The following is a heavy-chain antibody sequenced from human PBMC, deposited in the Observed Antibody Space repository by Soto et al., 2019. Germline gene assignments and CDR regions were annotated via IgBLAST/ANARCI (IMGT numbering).Heavy chain of an antibody. CDR2: IIPIFGTA. Sequence: GASVKVSCKASGGTFSSYAISWVRQAPGQGLEWMGGIIPIFGTANYAQKFQGRVTITADESTSTAYMELSSLRVDDTAVYYCARGTATDGLDSWGQGTLVTVSS. D-gene: IGHD2-21*02. V-gene: IGHV1-69*13. J-gene: IGHJ5*01. CDR1: GGTFSSYA. CDR3: ARGTATDGLDS.